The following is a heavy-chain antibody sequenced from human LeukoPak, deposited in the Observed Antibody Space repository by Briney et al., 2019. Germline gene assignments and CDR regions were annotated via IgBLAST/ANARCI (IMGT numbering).Heavy chain of an antibody. D-gene: IGHD1-7*01. CDR1: GDTFIRYG. CDR2: ISTGNGNT. CDR3: ARANNWNYALGY. Sequence: ASVKASCKASGDTFIRYGISWVRQAPGQGLEWMGWISTGNGNTNYGQKFQGRVTMTTDTSTGTGYMELRSLRSDDTAMYYCARANNWNYALGYWGQGTLVTVSS. J-gene: IGHJ4*02. V-gene: IGHV1-18*01.